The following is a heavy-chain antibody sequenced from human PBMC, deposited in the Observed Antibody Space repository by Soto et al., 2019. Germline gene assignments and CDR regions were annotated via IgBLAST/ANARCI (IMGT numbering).Heavy chain of an antibody. Sequence: PGGSLRLSCAASGFTFTTYAMSWVRQAPGKGLEWVSTISTSGRTTFYADSVKGRFTISRDNSKNTLYLQMDSLRAEDTAVYFCAKGLRGSSGWSYFDFWGQGTLVTVSS. V-gene: IGHV3-23*01. D-gene: IGHD6-19*01. CDR1: GFTFTTYA. CDR2: ISTSGRTT. CDR3: AKGLRGSSGWSYFDF. J-gene: IGHJ4*02.